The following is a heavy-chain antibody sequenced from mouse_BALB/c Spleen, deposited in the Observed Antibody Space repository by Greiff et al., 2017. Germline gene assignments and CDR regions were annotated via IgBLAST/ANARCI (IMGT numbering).Heavy chain of an antibody. CDR2: ISDGGSYT. V-gene: IGHV5-4*02. CDR3: ARGVAPHAMDY. D-gene: IGHD1-1*01. CDR1: GFTFSDYY. Sequence: EVQVVESGGGLVKPGGSLKLSCEASGFTFSDYYMYWVRQTPEKRLEWVATISDGGSYTYYPDSVKGRFTISRDNAKNNLYLQMSSLKSEDTAMYYCARGVAPHAMDYWGQGTSVTVSS. J-gene: IGHJ4*01.